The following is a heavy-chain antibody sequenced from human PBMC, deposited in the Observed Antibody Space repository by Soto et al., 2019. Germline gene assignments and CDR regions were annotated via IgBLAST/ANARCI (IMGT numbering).Heavy chain of an antibody. V-gene: IGHV3-48*03. J-gene: IGHJ6*02. CDR1: GFTFSSYE. Sequence: EVQLVESGGGLVQPGGSLRLSCAASGFTFSSYEMNWVRQAPGKGLEWVSYISSSGSTIYYADSVKGRFTISRDNAKNSLYLQMNSLRDEDTAVYYCARWLYGPGGLEYYYGMDVWGQGTTVTVSS. CDR3: ARWLYGPGGLEYYYGMDV. CDR2: ISSSGSTI. D-gene: IGHD2-8*01.